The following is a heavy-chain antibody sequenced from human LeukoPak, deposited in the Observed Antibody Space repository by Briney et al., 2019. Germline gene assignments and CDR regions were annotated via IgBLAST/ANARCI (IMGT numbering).Heavy chain of an antibody. D-gene: IGHD3-22*01. CDR1: GYTLTELS. V-gene: IGHV1-24*01. CDR3: ATVSPYYYDSSGYYPFDY. CDR2: FDPEDGET. Sequence: EASVKVSCKVSGYTLTELSMHWVRQAPGKGLEWMGGFDPEDGETIYAQKFQGRVTMTEDTSTGTAYMELSSLRSEDTAVYYCATVSPYYYDSSGYYPFDYWGQGTLVTVSS. J-gene: IGHJ4*02.